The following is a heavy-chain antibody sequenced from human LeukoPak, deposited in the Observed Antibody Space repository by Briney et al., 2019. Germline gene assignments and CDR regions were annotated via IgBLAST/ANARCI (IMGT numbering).Heavy chain of an antibody. V-gene: IGHV1-69*13. CDR1: GGTFSSYA. CDR2: IIPIFGTA. J-gene: IGHJ6*04. Sequence: SVKVSCKASGGTFSSYAISWVRQAPGQGLEWMGGIIPIFGTANYAQKFQGRVTITADESTSTAYMELSSLRSEDTAVYYCARGGYDSPPRSYYYYYYGMDVWGKGTTVTVSS. D-gene: IGHD5-12*01. CDR3: ARGGYDSPPRSYYYYYYGMDV.